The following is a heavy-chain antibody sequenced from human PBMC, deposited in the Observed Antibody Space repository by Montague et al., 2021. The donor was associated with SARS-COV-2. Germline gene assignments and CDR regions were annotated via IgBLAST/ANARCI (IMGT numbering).Heavy chain of an antibody. Sequence: SETLSLTCSVSGGSITARTYYWGRIRQSPGKGLESVGAMNYSGTTXYXXSLKSRVTISLDTAKNQFSLKMTSVTAADTAVYYCARHWGIAAAGNWGQGTLAT. D-gene: IGHD6-13*01. V-gene: IGHV4-39*01. CDR1: GGSITARTYY. J-gene: IGHJ4*02. CDR2: MNYSGTT. CDR3: ARHWGIAAAGN.